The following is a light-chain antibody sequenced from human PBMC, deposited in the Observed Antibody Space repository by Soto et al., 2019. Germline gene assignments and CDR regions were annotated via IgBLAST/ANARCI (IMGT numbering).Light chain of an antibody. CDR1: QTISSW. CDR2: AAS. J-gene: IGKJ1*01. CDR3: QQLKSYPQT. Sequence: TQSPSTLSGSVGDRVTITCRASQTISSWLAWYQQKPGKAPKLLMYAASTLQSGVPSRFSGSGSGTEFTLTISSLQPEDFATYYCQQLKSYPQTFGQGTKVDIK. V-gene: IGKV1-9*01.